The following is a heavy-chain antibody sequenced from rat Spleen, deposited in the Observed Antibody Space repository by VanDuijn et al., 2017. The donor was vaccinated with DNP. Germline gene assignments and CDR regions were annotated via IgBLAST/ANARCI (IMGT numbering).Heavy chain of an antibody. CDR3: ARGDYDGSHYSYYFDY. D-gene: IGHD1-12*02. V-gene: IGHV2-30*01. J-gene: IGHJ2*01. Sequence: QVQLKESGPGLVQPSQTLSLTCTVSGFSLTSYNVHWVRQPTGKGLEWMGVIWTGGSTDYNSALKSRLSISWDTSKSQVFLKMNSLQTEDTATYYCARGDYDGSHYSYYFDYWGQGVMVTVSS. CDR2: IWTGGST. CDR1: GFSLTSYN.